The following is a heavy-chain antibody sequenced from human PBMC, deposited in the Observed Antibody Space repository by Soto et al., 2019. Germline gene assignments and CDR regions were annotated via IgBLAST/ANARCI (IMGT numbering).Heavy chain of an antibody. CDR1: GFTFDDYA. D-gene: IGHD6-13*01. J-gene: IGHJ4*02. Sequence: EVQLVESGGGLVQPGRSLRLSCAASGFTFDDYAMHWVRQAPGKGLEWVSGISWNSGSIGYADSVKGRFTISRDNAKNSLYLKMNSLRAEDTALYYCAKDIGLLAAAGSTFDYWGQGTLVTVSA. CDR3: AKDIGLLAAAGSTFDY. V-gene: IGHV3-9*01. CDR2: ISWNSGSI.